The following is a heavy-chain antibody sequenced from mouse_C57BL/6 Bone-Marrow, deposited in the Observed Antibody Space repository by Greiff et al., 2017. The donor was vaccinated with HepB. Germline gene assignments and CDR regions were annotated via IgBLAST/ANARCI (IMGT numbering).Heavy chain of an antibody. CDR2: INPHYGTT. CDR3: AISIITFHLDY. D-gene: IGHD1-2*01. J-gene: IGHJ2*01. V-gene: IGHV1-39*01. CDR1: GYSFTDYN. Sequence: EVQLQQSGPELVKPGVSVKISCKASGYSFTDYNMHWVKQSNGKSLEWIGVINPHYGTTSYNQKFKGRATLTVDQSSSTAYMQLNSLTSDDSAVYYCAISIITFHLDYWGQGTTLTVSS.